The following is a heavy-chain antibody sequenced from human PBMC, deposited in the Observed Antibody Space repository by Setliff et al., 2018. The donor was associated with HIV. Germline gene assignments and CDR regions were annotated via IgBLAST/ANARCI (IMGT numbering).Heavy chain of an antibody. J-gene: IGHJ3*02. Sequence: PSETLSLTCTVSGGSISNTNYYWGWIRQPPGKGLEWIGNIFHNGNTYYNATLESRVAISVDTSKRQFSLRMNSVTAADTAVYYCARVDSSTPRAVDIWGQGTMVT. CDR3: ARVDSSTPRAVDI. CDR2: IFHNGNT. CDR1: GGSISNTNYY. V-gene: IGHV4-39*01. D-gene: IGHD5-12*01.